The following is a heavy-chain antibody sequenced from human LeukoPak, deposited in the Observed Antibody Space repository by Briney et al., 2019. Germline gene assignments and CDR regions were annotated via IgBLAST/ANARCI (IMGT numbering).Heavy chain of an antibody. CDR3: ARHLAGTTENWFDP. D-gene: IGHD1-1*01. J-gene: IGHJ5*02. CDR1: GGSISSYY. Sequence: PSETLSLTCTVSGGSISSYYWSWIWQPPGKGLEWIGYIYYSGSTNYNPSLKSRVTISVDTSKNQFSLKLSSVTAADTAVYYCARHLAGTTENWFDPWGQGTLVTVSS. V-gene: IGHV4-59*08. CDR2: IYYSGST.